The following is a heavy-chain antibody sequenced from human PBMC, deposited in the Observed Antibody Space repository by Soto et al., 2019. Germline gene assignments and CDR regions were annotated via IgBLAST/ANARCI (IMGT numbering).Heavy chain of an antibody. CDR3: ARLRGSCYPGGWFDP. D-gene: IGHD2-15*01. Sequence: GGSLRLSCAASGFTFSSYAMHWVRQAPGKGLEWVAVISYDGSNKYYADSVKGRFTISVDTSKNQFSLKLSSVTAADTAVYYCARLRGSCYPGGWFDPWGQGTLVTVSS. CDR1: GFTFSSYA. V-gene: IGHV3-30-3*01. CDR2: ISYDGSNK. J-gene: IGHJ5*02.